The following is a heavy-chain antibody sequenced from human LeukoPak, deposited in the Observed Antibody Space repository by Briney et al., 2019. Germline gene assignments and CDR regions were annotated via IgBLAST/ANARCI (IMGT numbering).Heavy chain of an antibody. CDR3: AKLGVGYSGYDPTRTYYFDY. CDR2: ISGSGGST. Sequence: PGGSLRLSCAASGFTFSSYAMSWVRQAPGKGLEWVSAISGSGGSTYYADSVKGRFTISRDNSKNTLYLQMNSLRAEDTAVYYCAKLGVGYSGYDPTRTYYFDYWGQGTLVTVSS. CDR1: GFTFSSYA. V-gene: IGHV3-23*01. D-gene: IGHD5-12*01. J-gene: IGHJ4*02.